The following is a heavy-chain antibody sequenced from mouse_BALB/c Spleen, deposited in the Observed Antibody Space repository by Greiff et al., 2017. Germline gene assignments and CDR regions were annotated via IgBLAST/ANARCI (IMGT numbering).Heavy chain of an antibody. V-gene: IGHV1-5*01. CDR3: TRRDYDGDFDY. CDR1: GYSFTSYW. D-gene: IGHD2-4*01. Sequence: VQLQQSGTVLARPGASVKMSCKASGYSFTSYWMHWVKQRPGQGLEWIGAIYPGNSDTSYNQKFKGKAKLTAVTSASTAYMELSSLTNEDSAVYYCTRRDYDGDFDYWGQGTTLTVSS. CDR2: IYPGNSDT. J-gene: IGHJ2*01.